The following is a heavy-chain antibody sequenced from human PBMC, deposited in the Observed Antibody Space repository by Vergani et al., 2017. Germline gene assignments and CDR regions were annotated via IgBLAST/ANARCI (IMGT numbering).Heavy chain of an antibody. D-gene: IGHD3-9*01. J-gene: IGHJ4*02. V-gene: IGHV1-46*03. CDR1: GYTFSNYY. CDR2: INPSGGHT. CDR3: ARGDYCILTGYRY. Sequence: QVQVVQSGAEVKKSGASVKVSCKTSGYTFSNYYMHWVRQAPGQGLEWMGIINPSGGHTNYAQKFQGRVTMTRDTSTITVYMELSSLRSEDTAIYYCARGDYCILTGYRYWVQGTLVTVSA.